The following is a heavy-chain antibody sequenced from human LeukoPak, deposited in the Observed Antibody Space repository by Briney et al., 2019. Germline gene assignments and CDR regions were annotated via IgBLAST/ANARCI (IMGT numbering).Heavy chain of an antibody. Sequence: PSETRSLTCTVSGGSISSSSNYWGWIRQPPGKGLGWMGSIYYSDSPYQNPSLQSRVTISVDTYQSQFSLKLSSVTAADTAVYYCARHGWNCDFRSGFDYRRQGTLVTVSS. J-gene: IGHJ4*02. CDR3: ARHGWNCDFRSGFDY. V-gene: IGHV4-39*01. CDR1: GGSISSSSNY. D-gene: IGHD3-3*01. CDR2: IYYSDSP.